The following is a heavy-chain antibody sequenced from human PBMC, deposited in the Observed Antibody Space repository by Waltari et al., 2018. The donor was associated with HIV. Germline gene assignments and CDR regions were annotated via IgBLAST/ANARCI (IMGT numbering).Heavy chain of an antibody. Sequence: QVQLQESGPGLVKPSQTLSLTCTVSGGSISSCSYYWSWIRQPAGKGLEWIGRIYTSGSTNYNPSLKSRVTISVDTSKNQFSLKLSSVTAADTAVYYCARGSVYCWFDPWGQGTLVTVSS. CDR3: ARGSVYCWFDP. CDR2: IYTSGST. V-gene: IGHV4-61*02. CDR1: GGSISSCSYY. D-gene: IGHD2-15*01. J-gene: IGHJ5*02.